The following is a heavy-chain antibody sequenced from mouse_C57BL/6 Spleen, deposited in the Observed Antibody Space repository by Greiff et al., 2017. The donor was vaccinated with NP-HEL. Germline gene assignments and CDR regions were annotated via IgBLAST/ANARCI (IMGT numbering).Heavy chain of an antibody. J-gene: IGHJ2*01. V-gene: IGHV5-16*01. Sequence: EVKLMESEGGLVQPGSSMKLSCTASGFTFSDYYMAWVRQVPEKGLEWVANINYDGSSTYYLDSLKSRFIISRDNAKNILYLQMSSLKSVDTATYYCASDLTTVGDFDYWGQGNTLTVSS. CDR1: GFTFSDYY. D-gene: IGHD1-1*01. CDR2: INYDGSST. CDR3: ASDLTTVGDFDY.